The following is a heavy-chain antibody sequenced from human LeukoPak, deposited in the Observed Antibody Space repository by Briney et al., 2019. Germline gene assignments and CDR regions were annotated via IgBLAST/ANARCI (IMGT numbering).Heavy chain of an antibody. Sequence: GGSLRLSCAPFGLTVSSNYMSWVRQAPGKGLEWVSTIYSDGTPYYADSLKGRFTISRDNSKNTLYLRMNSLRAEDTAIYYCARAIQSHLLKGYFDYWGQGALVSVSP. J-gene: IGHJ4*02. CDR1: GLTVSSNY. CDR3: ARAIQSHLLKGYFDY. V-gene: IGHV3-53*01. D-gene: IGHD2-2*01. CDR2: IYSDGTP.